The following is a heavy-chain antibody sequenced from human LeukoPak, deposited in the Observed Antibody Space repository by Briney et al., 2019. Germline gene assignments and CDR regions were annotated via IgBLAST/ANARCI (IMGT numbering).Heavy chain of an antibody. J-gene: IGHJ3*02. CDR1: GYTFTDYY. CDR2: VDPEDGET. V-gene: IGHV1-69-2*01. CDR3: VTGRKRITIFGVVHDI. D-gene: IGHD3-3*01. Sequence: ASVKLSCKVSGYTFTDYYMHWVQQAPGKGLEWMGLVDPEDGETIYAEKFQGRVTITADTSTDTAYMELSSLRSEDTAVYYCVTGRKRITIFGVVHDIWGQGTMVTVSS.